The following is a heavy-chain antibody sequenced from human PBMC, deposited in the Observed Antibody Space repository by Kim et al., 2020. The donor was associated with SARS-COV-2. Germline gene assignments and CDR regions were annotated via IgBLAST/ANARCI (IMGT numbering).Heavy chain of an antibody. D-gene: IGHD3-3*01. V-gene: IGHV4-34*01. Sequence: SETLSLTCAVYGGSFSGYYWSWIRQPPGKGLEWIGEINHSGSTNYNPSLKSRVTISVDTSKNQFSLKLSSVTAADTAVYYCARAGVGDFWSGSPNKLDYWGQGTLVTVSS. J-gene: IGHJ4*02. CDR2: INHSGST. CDR1: GGSFSGYY. CDR3: ARAGVGDFWSGSPNKLDY.